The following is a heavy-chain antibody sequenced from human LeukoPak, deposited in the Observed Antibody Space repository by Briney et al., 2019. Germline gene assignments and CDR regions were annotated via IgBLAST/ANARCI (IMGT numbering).Heavy chain of an antibody. J-gene: IGHJ6*03. CDR3: ARALPPRYYYDSSGSRGYYYCMDV. V-gene: IGHV4-34*01. Sequence: SETLSLTCAVYGGSFSGYYWSWIRQPPGKGLEWIGEINHSGSTNYNPSLKSRVTISVDTSKNQFSLKLSSVTAADTAVYYCARALPPRYYYDSSGSRGYYYCMDVWGKGTTVTVSS. D-gene: IGHD3-22*01. CDR2: INHSGST. CDR1: GGSFSGYY.